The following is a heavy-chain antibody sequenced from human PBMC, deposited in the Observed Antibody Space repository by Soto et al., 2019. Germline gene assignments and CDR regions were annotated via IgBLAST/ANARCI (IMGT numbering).Heavy chain of an antibody. Sequence: LRLSCAASGFTFSSYGMHWVRQAPGKGLEWVAVISYDGSNKYYADSVKGRFTISRDNSKNTLYLQMNSLRAEDTAVYYCAKSGWYFRGDYYYGMDVWGQGTTVTVSS. J-gene: IGHJ6*02. CDR3: AKSGWYFRGDYYYGMDV. V-gene: IGHV3-30*18. D-gene: IGHD6-19*01. CDR2: ISYDGSNK. CDR1: GFTFSSYG.